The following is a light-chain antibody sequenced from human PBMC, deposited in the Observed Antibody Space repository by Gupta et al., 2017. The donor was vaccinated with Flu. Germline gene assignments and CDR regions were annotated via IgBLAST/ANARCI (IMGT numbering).Light chain of an antibody. J-gene: IGKJ2*01. CDR2: SAS. CDR3: HQDDNSLHT. Sequence: VLPQSPGTLSLSPVERATLSCRASQSINSIYLAWYQQKPGQAPRLLIFSASSRATGIPDRFSGSGSGTDFTLTIYSLEPEDLALYYCHQDDNSLHTFGQGTKLEI. CDR1: QSINSIY. V-gene: IGKV3-20*01.